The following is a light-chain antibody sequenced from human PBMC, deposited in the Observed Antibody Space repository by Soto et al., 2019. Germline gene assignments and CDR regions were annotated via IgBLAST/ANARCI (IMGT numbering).Light chain of an antibody. CDR3: SSYAGSRYV. Sequence: QSALTQPASVSGSPGQSITISCTGTSSDVGRYNLVSWYQQHPGKAPKLMIYEGNKRPSGVSNRFSGSKSGNTASLTISGLQADDETDYYCSSYAGSRYVFGTGTKVT. CDR2: EGN. J-gene: IGLJ1*01. CDR1: SSDVGRYNL. V-gene: IGLV2-23*01.